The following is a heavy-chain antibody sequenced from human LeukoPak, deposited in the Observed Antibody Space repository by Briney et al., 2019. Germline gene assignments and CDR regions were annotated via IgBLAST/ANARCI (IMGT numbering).Heavy chain of an antibody. CDR3: ARHSSRDGYNFNY. D-gene: IGHD5-24*01. Sequence: ASLKVSCKASGYTFSGFYIYWVRQAPGQGLEWMGWINPNSGGTNYAQKVQGRVTMTRDTSISTAYMELSRLRSDDTAVYYCARHSSRDGYNFNYWGQGTLVTVSS. CDR1: GYTFSGFY. V-gene: IGHV1-2*02. J-gene: IGHJ4*02. CDR2: INPNSGGT.